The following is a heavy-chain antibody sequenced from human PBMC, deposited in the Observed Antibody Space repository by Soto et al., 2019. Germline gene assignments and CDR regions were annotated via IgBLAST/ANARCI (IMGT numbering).Heavy chain of an antibody. CDR3: ASLGGSYYGGSFDY. Sequence: GGSLRLSCAASGFTFSSYSMNWVRQAPGKGLEWVSYISSRSTTIYYADSVKGRFTISRDNAKNSLNLQMNSLRDEDTAVYYCASLGGSYYGGSFDYWGQGTLVTVSS. D-gene: IGHD1-26*01. CDR2: ISSRSTTI. V-gene: IGHV3-48*02. CDR1: GFTFSSYS. J-gene: IGHJ4*02.